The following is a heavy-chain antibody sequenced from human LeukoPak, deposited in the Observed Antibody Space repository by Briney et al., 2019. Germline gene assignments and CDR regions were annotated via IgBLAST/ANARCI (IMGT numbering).Heavy chain of an antibody. CDR2: ISYDGSNK. D-gene: IGHD6-13*01. CDR1: GFTFSSYG. Sequence: GRSLRLSCAASGFTFSSYGMHWVRQAPGKGLEWVAVISYDGSNKYYADSVKGRFTISRDNSKNTLYLQMNSLRAEDTAVYYCAKEYSSGWYPNYYYGMDVWGQGTTVTVSS. V-gene: IGHV3-30*18. J-gene: IGHJ6*02. CDR3: AKEYSSGWYPNYYYGMDV.